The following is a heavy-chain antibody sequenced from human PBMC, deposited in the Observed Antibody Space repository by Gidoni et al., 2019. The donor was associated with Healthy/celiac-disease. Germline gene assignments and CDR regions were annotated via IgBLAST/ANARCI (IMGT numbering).Heavy chain of an antibody. CDR2: ISWNSGSI. CDR1: GFTFHDYA. V-gene: IGHV3-9*01. CDR3: AKEAEYYDFWSGSLDY. J-gene: IGHJ4*02. D-gene: IGHD3-3*01. Sequence: EVQLVESGGGLVQPGRSLRLSCAASGFTFHDYAMHWVRQAPGKGLEWVSGISWNSGSIGYEDSVKGRFTISRDNAKNSLYLQMNSLRAEDTALYYCAKEAEYYDFWSGSLDYWGQGTLVTVSS.